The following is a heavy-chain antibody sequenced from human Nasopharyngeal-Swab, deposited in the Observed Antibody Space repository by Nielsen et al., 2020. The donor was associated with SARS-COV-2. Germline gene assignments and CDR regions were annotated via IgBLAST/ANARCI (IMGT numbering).Heavy chain of an antibody. D-gene: IGHD6-19*01. J-gene: IGHJ6*02. CDR1: GFTVSSNY. V-gene: IGHV3-53*01. Sequence: GESLKIPCAASGFTVSSNYMSWVRQAPGKGLEWVSVIYSGGSTYYADSVKGRFTISRDNSKNTLYLQMNSLRAEDTAVYYCAKGIAVARGYYYGMDVWGQGTTVTVSS. CDR2: IYSGGST. CDR3: AKGIAVARGYYYGMDV.